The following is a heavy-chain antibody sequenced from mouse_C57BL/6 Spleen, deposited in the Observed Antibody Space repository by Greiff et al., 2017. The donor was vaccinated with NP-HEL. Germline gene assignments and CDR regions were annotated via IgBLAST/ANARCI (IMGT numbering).Heavy chain of an antibody. CDR3: AREGSSGYVDYAMDY. J-gene: IGHJ4*01. Sequence: EVKLVESGGGLVKPGGSLKLSCAASGFTFSSYAMSWVRQTPEKRLEWVATISDGGSYTYYPDNVKGRFTISRDNAKNNLYLQMGHLKSEDTAMYYCAREGSSGYVDYAMDYWGQGTSVTVSS. CDR2: ISDGGSYT. D-gene: IGHD3-2*02. V-gene: IGHV5-4*01. CDR1: GFTFSSYA.